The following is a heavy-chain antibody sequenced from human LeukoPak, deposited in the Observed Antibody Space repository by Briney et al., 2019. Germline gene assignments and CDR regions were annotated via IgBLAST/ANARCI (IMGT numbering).Heavy chain of an antibody. CDR3: ASNIGYCSGGSCYTPFFYFDY. D-gene: IGHD2-15*01. CDR2: IIPIFGTA. J-gene: IGHJ4*02. V-gene: IGHV1-69*06. Sequence: ASVKVSCTASGGTFSSYAISWVRQAPGQGLEWMGGIIPIFGTANYAQKFQGRVTITADKSTSTAYMELSSLRSEDTAVYYCASNIGYCSGGSCYTPFFYFDYWGQGTLVTVSS. CDR1: GGTFSSYA.